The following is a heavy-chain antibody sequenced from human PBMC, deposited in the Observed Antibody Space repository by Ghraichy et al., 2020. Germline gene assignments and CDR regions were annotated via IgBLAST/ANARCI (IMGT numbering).Heavy chain of an antibody. CDR1: GFTFSSYA. V-gene: IGHV3-30*04. CDR3: AREGLGYCSGGSCHPNAFDI. CDR2: ISYDGSNK. J-gene: IGHJ3*02. Sequence: GESLNISCAASGFTFSSYAMHWVRQAPGKGLEWVAVISYDGSNKYYADSVKGRFTISRDNSKNTLYLQMNSLRAEDTAVYYCAREGLGYCSGGSCHPNAFDIWGQGTMVTVSS. D-gene: IGHD2-15*01.